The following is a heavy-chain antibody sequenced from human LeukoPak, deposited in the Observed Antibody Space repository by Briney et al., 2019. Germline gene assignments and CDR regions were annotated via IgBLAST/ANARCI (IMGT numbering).Heavy chain of an antibody. CDR3: ATSTYCSSTSCHDY. CDR1: GGSFSGYY. Sequence: LETLSLTCAVYGGSFSGYYWSWIRQPPGKGLEWIGEINHSGSTNYNPSLKSRVTISVDTSKNQFSLKLSSVTAADTAVYYCATSTYCSSTSCHDYWGQGTLVTVSS. J-gene: IGHJ4*02. CDR2: INHSGST. D-gene: IGHD2-2*01. V-gene: IGHV4-34*01.